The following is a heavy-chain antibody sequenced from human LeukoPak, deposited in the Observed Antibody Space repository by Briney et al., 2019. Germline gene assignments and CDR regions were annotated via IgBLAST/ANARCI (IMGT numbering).Heavy chain of an antibody. CDR2: IWYDGSNK. CDR1: GFTFSSYG. J-gene: IGHJ4*02. V-gene: IGHV3-33*06. Sequence: PGRSLRLSCAASGFTFSSYGMHWVRQAPGKGLEWVAVIWYDGSNKYYADSVKGRFTISRDNSKNTLYLQMNSLRAEDTAVYYCAKDPILRGSGSFFDYWGQGTLVTVSS. CDR3: AKDPILRGSGSFFDY. D-gene: IGHD3-10*01.